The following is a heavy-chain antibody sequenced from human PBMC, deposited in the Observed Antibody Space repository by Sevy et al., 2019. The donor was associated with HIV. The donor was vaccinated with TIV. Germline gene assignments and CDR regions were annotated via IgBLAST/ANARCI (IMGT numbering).Heavy chain of an antibody. Sequence: GGSLRRSCAASGFTFADHAFHWVRQAPGKGLEWVAIISFDGRNKRLAESVKGRFTISRDDSKNTVYLQMTSLRPEDTAVYYCARDHCTDGACFRSGYFDYWGQGTLVTVSS. CDR3: ARDHCTDGACFRSGYFDY. CDR2: ISFDGRNK. V-gene: IGHV3-30*04. D-gene: IGHD2-8*01. CDR1: GFTFADHA. J-gene: IGHJ4*02.